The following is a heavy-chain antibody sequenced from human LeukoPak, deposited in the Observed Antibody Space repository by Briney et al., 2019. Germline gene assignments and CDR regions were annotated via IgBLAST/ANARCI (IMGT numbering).Heavy chain of an antibody. CDR3: ARDRGGYYGTYYFDY. CDR2: IYHSGST. Sequence: SGTLSLTCAVSGGSISSSNWWSWVRQPPGKGLEWIGEIYHSGSTNYNPSLKSRVTISVDKSKNQFSLKLSSVTAADTAVYYCARDRGGYYGTYYFDYWGQGTLVTVSS. CDR1: GGSISSSNW. J-gene: IGHJ4*02. V-gene: IGHV4-4*02. D-gene: IGHD3-22*01.